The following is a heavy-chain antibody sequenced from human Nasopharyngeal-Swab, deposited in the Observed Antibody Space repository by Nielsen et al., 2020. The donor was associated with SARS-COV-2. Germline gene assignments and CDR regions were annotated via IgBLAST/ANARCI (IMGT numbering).Heavy chain of an antibody. CDR2: IYSGGST. CDR3: AKVKSGTSYDAFDI. V-gene: IGHV3-53*01. Sequence: GESLKISCAASGFTVSSNYMSWVRQAPGKGLEWVSVIYSGGSTYYADSVKGRFTISRDNSKNTLYLQMNSLRAEDTALYYCAKVKSGTSYDAFDIWGQGTMVTVSS. D-gene: IGHD1-26*01. CDR1: GFTVSSNY. J-gene: IGHJ3*02.